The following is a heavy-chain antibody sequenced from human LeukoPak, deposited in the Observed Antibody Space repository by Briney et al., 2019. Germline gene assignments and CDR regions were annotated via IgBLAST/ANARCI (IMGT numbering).Heavy chain of an antibody. CDR1: GGSISSYY. D-gene: IGHD5-24*01. J-gene: IGHJ5*02. V-gene: IGHV4-59*01. CDR2: IHYSGST. Sequence: SETLSLTCTVSGGSISSYYWSWIRQPPGKGLEWIGYIHYSGSTNYNPSLKSRVSISVDTSKNLFSLKLNSVTAADTAVYYCARDIGDDYTNWFDPWGQGTLVTVSS. CDR3: ARDIGDDYTNWFDP.